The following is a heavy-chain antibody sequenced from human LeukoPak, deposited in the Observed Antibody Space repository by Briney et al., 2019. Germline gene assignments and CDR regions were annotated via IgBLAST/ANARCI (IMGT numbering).Heavy chain of an antibody. Sequence: GGSLRLSCTSSGFTFNDYFMSWIRQAPGKGLEWVSYISSSSSTIYYAASVKGRFTISRDNAKTSLYLQMNSLRAEDTAVYYCARDAQSPFDPWGQGTLVTVSS. CDR3: ARDAQSPFDP. V-gene: IGHV3-11*04. J-gene: IGHJ5*02. CDR1: GFTFNDYF. CDR2: ISSSSSTI.